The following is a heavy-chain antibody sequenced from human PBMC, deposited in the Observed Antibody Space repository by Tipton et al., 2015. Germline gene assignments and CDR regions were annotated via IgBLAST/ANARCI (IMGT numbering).Heavy chain of an antibody. J-gene: IGHJ4*02. D-gene: IGHD3-16*01. CDR1: GFAFSSYA. CDR2: ISGSGGST. Sequence: SLRLSCAASGFAFSSYAMSWVRQAPGKGLEWVSAISGSGGSTYYADSVKGRFTISRDNSKNTLYLQMNSLRAEDTAVYYCARDGGPPQFDYWGQGTLVTVSS. CDR3: ARDGGPPQFDY. V-gene: IGHV3-23*01.